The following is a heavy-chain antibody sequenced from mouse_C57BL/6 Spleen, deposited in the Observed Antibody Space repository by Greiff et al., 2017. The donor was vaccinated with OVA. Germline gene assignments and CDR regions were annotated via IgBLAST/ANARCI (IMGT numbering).Heavy chain of an antibody. D-gene: IGHD4-1*01. V-gene: IGHV1-15*01. Sequence: QVHVKQSGAELVRPGASVTLSCKASGYTFTDYEMHWVKQTPVHGLEWIGAIDPETGGTAYNQKFKGKAILTADKSSSTAYMELRSLTSEDSAVYYCRANWEEDYWGQGTTLTVSS. CDR1: GYTFTDYE. J-gene: IGHJ2*01. CDR2: IDPETGGT. CDR3: RANWEEDY.